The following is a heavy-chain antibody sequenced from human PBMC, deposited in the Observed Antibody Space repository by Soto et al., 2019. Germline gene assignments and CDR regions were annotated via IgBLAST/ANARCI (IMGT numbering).Heavy chain of an antibody. CDR3: AKHRSGGAVPADI. CDR1: GFTFGSYA. D-gene: IGHD3-16*01. CDR2: ISGSGGST. J-gene: IGHJ3*02. Sequence: EVQLLESGGALVHLGGSLRPSCEAPGFTFGSYARSWVRQAQGRGLEWVSAISGSGGSTYYADSVKGRFTISRDNSKNTLYLQMNSLRAEDTAVYYCAKHRSGGAVPADIWGQGTMVTVSS. V-gene: IGHV3-23*01.